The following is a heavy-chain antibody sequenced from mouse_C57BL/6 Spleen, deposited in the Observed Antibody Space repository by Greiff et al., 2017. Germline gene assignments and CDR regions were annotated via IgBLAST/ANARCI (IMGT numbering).Heavy chain of an antibody. J-gene: IGHJ4*01. V-gene: IGHV5-4*01. CDR1: GFTFSSYA. CDR2: ISDGGSYT. CDR3: AREDGSSYPYAMDY. Sequence: EVQGVESGGGLVKPGGSLKLSCAASGFTFSSYAMSWVRQTPEKRLEWVASISDGGSYTYYPDNVKGRFTISRDNAKNNLYLQMSHLKSEDTAMYYCAREDGSSYPYAMDYWGQGTSVTVSS. D-gene: IGHD1-1*01.